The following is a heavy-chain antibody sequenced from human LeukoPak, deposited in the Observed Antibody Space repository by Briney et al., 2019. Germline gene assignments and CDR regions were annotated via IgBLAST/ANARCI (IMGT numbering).Heavy chain of an antibody. CDR3: ARDNYYDSSGYGL. CDR1: GYTFTIYG. V-gene: IGHV1-18*01. D-gene: IGHD3-22*01. J-gene: IGHJ4*02. Sequence: EASVKVSCKASGYTFTIYGISWVRQAPAQGLEWMGWISAYNGNTNYAQKLQGRVTMTTDTSTSTAYMELRSLRSDDTAVYYCARDNYYDSSGYGLWGQGTLVTVSS. CDR2: ISAYNGNT.